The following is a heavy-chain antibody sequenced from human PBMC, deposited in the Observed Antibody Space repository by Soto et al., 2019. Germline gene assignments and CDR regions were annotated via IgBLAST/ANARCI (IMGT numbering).Heavy chain of an antibody. CDR2: ISWNSGSI. CDR1: GFTFDDYA. J-gene: IGHJ5*02. V-gene: IGHV3-9*01. Sequence: EVQLVASGGGLVQPGRSLRLSCAASGFTFDDYAMHWVRQAPGKGLEWVSGISWNSGSIGYADSVKGRFTISRDNAKNSLYLQMNSLRAEDTALYYCAKVGTMYYYDSSGYPGDNWFDPWGQGTLVTVSS. CDR3: AKVGTMYYYDSSGYPGDNWFDP. D-gene: IGHD3-22*01.